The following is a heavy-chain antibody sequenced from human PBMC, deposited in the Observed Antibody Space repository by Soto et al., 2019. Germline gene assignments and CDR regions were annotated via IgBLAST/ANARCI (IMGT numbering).Heavy chain of an antibody. CDR2: MHYSGSN. D-gene: IGHD3-22*01. J-gene: IGHJ5*02. Sequence: QVQLQESGPGLVKPSQTLSLTCTVSGGSISSDNSYWSWIRQHPGEGLEWIGYMHYSGSNYYNPSLKSRVTISLDTSKSQFSLKLSSVTAADTAMYYCTRYYYDGSGYSNWFDPWGQGTLVTVSS. V-gene: IGHV4-31*06. CDR3: TRYYYDGSGYSNWFDP. CDR1: GGSISSDNSY.